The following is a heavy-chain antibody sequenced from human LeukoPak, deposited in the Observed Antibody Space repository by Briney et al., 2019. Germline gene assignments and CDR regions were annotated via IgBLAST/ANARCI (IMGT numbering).Heavy chain of an antibody. CDR2: IKQDGSEK. CDR1: GFTFSSYW. Sequence: GGSLRLSCAASGFTFSSYWMSWVRQAPGKGLEWVANIKQDGSEKYYVDSVKGRFTISRDNAKNSLYLQMNSLRAEDTAVYYCARDQPDGYDIPYYFDYWGQGTLVTVSS. CDR3: ARDQPDGYDIPYYFDY. J-gene: IGHJ4*02. V-gene: IGHV3-7*01. D-gene: IGHD5-12*01.